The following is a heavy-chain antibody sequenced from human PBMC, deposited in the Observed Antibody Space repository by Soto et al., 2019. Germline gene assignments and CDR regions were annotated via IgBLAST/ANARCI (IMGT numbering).Heavy chain of an antibody. J-gene: IGHJ4*02. V-gene: IGHV1-69*01. CDR1: GGTFSRYS. D-gene: IGHD3-9*01. CDR3: ARSQNYDILPGFYTRGGNFDY. Sequence: QVQLVQSGAEVKKSGSSVKVSCKASGGTFSRYSISWVRQAPGQGLEWMGGIIPVFGTAKYAQKFQGRVTVTADESTTTVNMYLSSLRSEDKAVYYCARSQNYDILPGFYTRGGNFDYWGQGTLVTVSS. CDR2: IIPVFGTA.